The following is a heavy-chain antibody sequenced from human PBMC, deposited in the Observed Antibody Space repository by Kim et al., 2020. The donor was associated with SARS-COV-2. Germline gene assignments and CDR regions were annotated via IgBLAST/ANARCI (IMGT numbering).Heavy chain of an antibody. D-gene: IGHD3-16*02. CDR2: ISGGGVTT. Sequence: GGSLRLSCAASGFTFGSYAMSWVRQAPGKGLEWVSTISGGGVTTHYADSVKGRFTTSRDNSKNTLYLQMNSLRADDTAVYYCASSYTGYYYYGMDVWGQGTTVTVSS. CDR1: GFTFGSYA. CDR3: ASSYTGYYYYGMDV. V-gene: IGHV3-23*01. J-gene: IGHJ6*02.